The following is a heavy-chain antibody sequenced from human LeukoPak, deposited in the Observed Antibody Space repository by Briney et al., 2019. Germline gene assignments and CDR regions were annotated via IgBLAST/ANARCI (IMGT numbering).Heavy chain of an antibody. CDR2: ISSSSSYI. Sequence: GGSLRLSCAASGFTFSSYSMNWVRQAPGKGLEWVSSISSSSSYIYYADSVKGRFTISRDNAKNSLYLQMNSLRAEDTAVYYCAKDKGYGAYYFDYWGQGTLVTVSS. J-gene: IGHJ4*02. CDR1: GFTFSSYS. CDR3: AKDKGYGAYYFDY. V-gene: IGHV3-21*01. D-gene: IGHD4-17*01.